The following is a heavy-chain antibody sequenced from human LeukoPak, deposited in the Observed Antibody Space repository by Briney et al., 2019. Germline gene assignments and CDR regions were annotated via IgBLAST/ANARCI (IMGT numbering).Heavy chain of an antibody. CDR2: IYHSGST. D-gene: IGHD2-15*01. CDR3: ARDRFRELNNCSGGSCYQYYFDY. CDR1: GGSISSSNW. V-gene: IGHV4-4*02. J-gene: IGHJ4*02. Sequence: SGTLSLTCAVSGGSISSSNWWSWVRQPPGKGLGWIGEIYHSGSTNNNPSLKSRVTISVDKSKNQFSLKLSSVTAADTAVYHCARDRFRELNNCSGGSCYQYYFDYWGQGTLVTVSS.